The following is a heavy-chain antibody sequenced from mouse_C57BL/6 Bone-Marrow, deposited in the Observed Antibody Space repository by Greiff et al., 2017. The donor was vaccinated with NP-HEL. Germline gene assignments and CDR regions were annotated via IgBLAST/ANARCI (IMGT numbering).Heavy chain of an antibody. CDR2: IDPETGGT. V-gene: IGHV1-15*01. CDR3: TRRWLLDWLAY. Sequence: QVQLKQSGAELVRPGASVTLSCKASGYTFTDYEMHWVKQTPVHGLEWIGAIDPETGGTAYNQKFKGKAILTADKSSSTAYMELRSLTSEDSAVYYCTRRWLLDWLAYWGQGTLVTVSA. CDR1: GYTFTDYE. J-gene: IGHJ3*01. D-gene: IGHD2-3*01.